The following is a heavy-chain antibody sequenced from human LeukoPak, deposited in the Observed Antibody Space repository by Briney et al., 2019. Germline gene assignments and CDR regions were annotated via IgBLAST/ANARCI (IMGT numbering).Heavy chain of an antibody. J-gene: IGHJ4*02. Sequence: SETLSLTCAVYGGSLSGYYWSWIRQPPGKGLEWIGEINHSGSTNYNPSLKSRVTISVDTSKNQFSLKLSSVTAADTAVYYCARDGYNRIDYWGQGTLVTVSS. V-gene: IGHV4-34*01. CDR2: INHSGST. D-gene: IGHD5-24*01. CDR3: ARDGYNRIDY. CDR1: GGSLSGYY.